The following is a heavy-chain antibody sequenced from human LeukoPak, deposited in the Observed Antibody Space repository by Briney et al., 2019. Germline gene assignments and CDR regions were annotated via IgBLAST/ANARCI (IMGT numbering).Heavy chain of an antibody. D-gene: IGHD3-10*01. CDR1: GGSISSSSYY. Sequence: SETLSLTCTVSGGSISSSSYYWGWIRQPPGKGLVWIGSIYYSGSTYYNPSLKSRVTISVDTSKNQFSLKLSSVTAADTAVYYCARNYGSGASPSDYWGQGTLVTVSS. CDR2: IYYSGST. V-gene: IGHV4-39*01. CDR3: ARNYGSGASPSDY. J-gene: IGHJ4*02.